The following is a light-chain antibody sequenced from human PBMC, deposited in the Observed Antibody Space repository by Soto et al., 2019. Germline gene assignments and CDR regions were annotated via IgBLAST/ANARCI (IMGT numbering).Light chain of an antibody. CDR3: QQYGDSPRS. J-gene: IGKJ1*01. Sequence: IVLLQSPGTLSLSPGERATLSCRASRSLSSDYLAWYQQKPGQAPRLLFYHASRRATGTPDRFSVSGSGTDFTLTISRLEPGEFAVYYCQQYGDSPRSFGQGTKVDNK. V-gene: IGKV3-20*01. CDR2: HAS. CDR1: RSLSSDY.